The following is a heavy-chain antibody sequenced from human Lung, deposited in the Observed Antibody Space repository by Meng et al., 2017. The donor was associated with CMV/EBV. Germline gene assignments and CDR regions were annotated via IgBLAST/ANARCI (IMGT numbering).Heavy chain of an antibody. J-gene: IGHJ4*02. CDR2: IYTSGTT. Sequence: LPASGPGLVKPSETLSLTCTVPGGSISSYYWSWIRQSAGKGLEWIGRIYTSGTTIYNPSLKSRLTLSLDTSKNQFSLKLNSVTAADTAVYYCARAEADTGNFDYWGQGTLVTVSS. CDR3: ARAEADTGNFDY. D-gene: IGHD6-19*01. CDR1: GGSISSYY. V-gene: IGHV4-4*07.